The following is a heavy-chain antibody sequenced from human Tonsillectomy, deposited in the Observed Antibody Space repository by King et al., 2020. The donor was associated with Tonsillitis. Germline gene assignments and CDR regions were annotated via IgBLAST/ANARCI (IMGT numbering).Heavy chain of an antibody. J-gene: IGHJ5*02. V-gene: IGHV1-8*01. CDR1: GYTFTSYD. D-gene: IGHD6-19*01. CDR3: ARGGGTQWLVGGHWFDP. CDR2: MNPNSGNT. Sequence: QLVQSGAEVKKPGASVKVSCKASGYTFTSYDINWVRQATGQGLEWMGWMNPNSGNTGYAQKFQGRVTMTRNTSISTAYMGLGSLRSEDTAVYYWARGGGTQWLVGGHWFDPWGQGTLVTVSS.